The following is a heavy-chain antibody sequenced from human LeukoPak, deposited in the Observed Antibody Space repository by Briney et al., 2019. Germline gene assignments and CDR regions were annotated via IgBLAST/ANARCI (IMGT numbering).Heavy chain of an antibody. CDR3: AKSGVGATTVGHFDY. CDR2: ISGSGGST. J-gene: IGHJ4*02. V-gene: IGHV3-23*01. D-gene: IGHD1-26*01. Sequence: RGSLRLSCAASGFTFGSYAMSWVRQAPGKGLEWVSGISGSGGSTYYVDSVKGRFTISRDNSKNTLYLQMNSLRAEDTAVYYCAKSGVGATTVGHFDYWGQGTLVTVSS. CDR1: GFTFGSYA.